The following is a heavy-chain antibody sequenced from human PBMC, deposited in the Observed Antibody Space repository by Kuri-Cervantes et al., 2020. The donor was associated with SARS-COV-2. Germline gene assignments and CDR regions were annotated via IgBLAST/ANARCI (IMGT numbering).Heavy chain of an antibody. CDR2: IGPSNTYI. CDR3: ARAYGDYVFREGLDS. Sequence: ETLSLTCTVSGGSISSRRYYWGWIRQAPGKGLEWVSGIGPSNTYIYYADSVKGRFIISRDNAKNSLYLQMNSLRVEDTALYYCARAYGDYVFREGLDSWGQGTLVTVSS. V-gene: IGHV3-21*06. J-gene: IGHJ4*02. D-gene: IGHD4-17*01. CDR1: GGSISSRR.